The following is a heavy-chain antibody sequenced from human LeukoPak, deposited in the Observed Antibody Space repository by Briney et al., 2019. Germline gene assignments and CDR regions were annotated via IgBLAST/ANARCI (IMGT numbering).Heavy chain of an antibody. CDR3: ARDLSNYYDSSGYMWFDP. CDR1: GFTFSSFA. Sequence: GGSLRLSCAASGFTFSSFAMSWVRQAPGKGLEWVSATSGSGGDTNYADSVKGRFTVSRDNAKNSLYLQMNSLRAEDTAVYYCARDLSNYYDSSGYMWFDPWGQGTLVTVSS. D-gene: IGHD3-22*01. CDR2: TSGSGGDT. J-gene: IGHJ5*02. V-gene: IGHV3-23*01.